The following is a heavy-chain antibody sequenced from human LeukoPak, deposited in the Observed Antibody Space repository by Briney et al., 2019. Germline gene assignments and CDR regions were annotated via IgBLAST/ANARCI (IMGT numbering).Heavy chain of an antibody. Sequence: GGSLRLSCAASGFTFSTYAMSWVRQAPGKGLEWVSATSGSGVSTYYADSVKGRFSISRDNSKNTLYLQMNSLRVDDTALYYCGKDLGFGGPHDAYIWGQGTMVTVSS. D-gene: IGHD3-10*01. J-gene: IGHJ3*02. V-gene: IGHV3-23*01. CDR2: TSGSGVST. CDR3: GKDLGFGGPHDAYI. CDR1: GFTFSTYA.